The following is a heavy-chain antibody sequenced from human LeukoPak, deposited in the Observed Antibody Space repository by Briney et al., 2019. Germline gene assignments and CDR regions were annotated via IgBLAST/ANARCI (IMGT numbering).Heavy chain of an antibody. CDR1: GGSISSGSYY. J-gene: IGHJ2*01. CDR2: IYTSGST. V-gene: IGHV4-61*02. CDR3: ARWHKYQLPYGYFDL. Sequence: PSQTLSHTCTVSGGSISSGSYYWSWIRQPAGKGLEWIGRIYTSGSTNYNPSLKSRVTISVDTSKNQFSLKLSSVTAADTAVYYCARWHKYQLPYGYFDLWGRGTLATVSS. D-gene: IGHD2-2*01.